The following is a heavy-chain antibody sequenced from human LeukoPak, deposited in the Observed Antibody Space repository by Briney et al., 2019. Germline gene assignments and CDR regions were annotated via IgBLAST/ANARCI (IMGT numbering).Heavy chain of an antibody. V-gene: IGHV4-59*08. Sequence: SEPLSLTCTVSGGSISRYYWSWVRQPPGKGLEWIGYIYYSGSTNYNPSLKSRVTISVDTSKNQFSLKLSSVTAADTAVYYCARLGAIRYCSSTSCEGSGLDYWGQGNLVTVSS. J-gene: IGHJ4*02. D-gene: IGHD2-2*01. CDR1: GGSISRYY. CDR3: ARLGAIRYCSSTSCEGSGLDY. CDR2: IYYSGST.